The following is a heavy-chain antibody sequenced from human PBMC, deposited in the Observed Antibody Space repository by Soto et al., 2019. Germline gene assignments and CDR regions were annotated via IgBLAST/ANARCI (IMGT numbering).Heavy chain of an antibody. V-gene: IGHV3-30*18. CDR2: ISYDGSNK. J-gene: IGHJ3*02. D-gene: IGHD6-25*01. CDR1: GFTFSSYG. CDR3: ANPGIAAAGRQWSDAFDI. Sequence: SLRRSCAASGFTFSSYGMHWVRQAPGKVLEWVAVISYDGSNKYYADSVKGRFTISRDNSKNTLYLQMNSLRAEDTAVYYCANPGIAAAGRQWSDAFDIWGQGTMVT.